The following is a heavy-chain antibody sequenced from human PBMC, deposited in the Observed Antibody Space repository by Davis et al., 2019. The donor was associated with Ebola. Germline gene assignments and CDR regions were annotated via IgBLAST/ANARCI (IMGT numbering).Heavy chain of an antibody. J-gene: IGHJ5*02. CDR1: GFTFSNYA. CDR3: ARLIGSYPNWFDP. CDR2: ISGSGATT. V-gene: IGHV3-23*01. Sequence: GGSLRLSCAASGFTFSNYAMSWVRQAPGKGLEWVSGISGSGATTYYADSVKGRFTISRDNAKNSLYLQMNSLRAEDTAVYYCARLIGSYPNWFDPWGQGTLVTVSS. D-gene: IGHD1-26*01.